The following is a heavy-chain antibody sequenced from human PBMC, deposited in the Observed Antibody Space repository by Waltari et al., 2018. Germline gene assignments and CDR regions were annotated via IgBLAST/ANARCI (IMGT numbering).Heavy chain of an antibody. CDR3: ARIIGDGDYFFYYFDY. CDR2: IYYMVST. J-gene: IGHJ4*02. Sequence: QLQLQESGPGLVKPSETLSLTCTVSGGSISCSSYYWGWIRQPPGKGLLGIGSIYYMVSTYYHPSLKSRVTISVDTSKNQFSLKLSAVTAADTAVYYCARIIGDGDYFFYYFDYWGQGTLVTVSS. D-gene: IGHD4-17*01. V-gene: IGHV4-39*07. CDR1: GGSISCSSYY.